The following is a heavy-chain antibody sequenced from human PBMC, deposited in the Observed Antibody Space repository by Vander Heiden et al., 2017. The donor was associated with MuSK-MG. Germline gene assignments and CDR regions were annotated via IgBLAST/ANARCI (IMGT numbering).Heavy chain of an antibody. CDR1: GQSITETF. J-gene: IGHJ6*02. CDR3: ATGEGATEYYYSGLDV. CDR2: FLTEEGRT. Sequence: QVQSEQSGSEVTRPGASVKVSCKVLGQSITETFLHGGRRGRGKGHEWMGGFLTEEGRTVYAQRFQGRVTMTEETSTDTAYMELRSLRSDDAAVYYCATGEGATEYYYSGLDVWGQGTTVTVS. V-gene: IGHV1-24*01.